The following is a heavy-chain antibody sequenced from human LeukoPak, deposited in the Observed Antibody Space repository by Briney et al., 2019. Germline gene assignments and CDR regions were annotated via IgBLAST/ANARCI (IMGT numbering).Heavy chain of an antibody. D-gene: IGHD5-24*01. CDR3: TRRAARWQFDL. CDR2: INWKTGNG. V-gene: IGHV3-9*01. CDR1: GFNFDGYA. J-gene: IGHJ2*01. Sequence: AGGSLRLSCAVSGFNFDGYAMHWVRQAPGRGLEWVSGINWKTGNGIYADSVKGRFTISRDNAKNSLYLQMSSLRAEDTALYYCTRRAARWQFDLWGRGTLLTVSS.